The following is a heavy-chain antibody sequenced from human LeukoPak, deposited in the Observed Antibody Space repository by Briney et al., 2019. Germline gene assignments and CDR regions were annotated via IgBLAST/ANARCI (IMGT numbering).Heavy chain of an antibody. J-gene: IGHJ4*02. D-gene: IGHD4-17*01. Sequence: SETLSLTCTVSGGSISSYYWSWIRQPAGKGLEWIGRIYTSGSTNYNPSLKSRVTMSVDTSKNQFSLKLSSVTAADTAVYYCARVQLTTVTGYFDYWGPGTLVTVSS. CDR3: ARVQLTTVTGYFDY. CDR1: GGSISSYY. CDR2: IYTSGST. V-gene: IGHV4-4*07.